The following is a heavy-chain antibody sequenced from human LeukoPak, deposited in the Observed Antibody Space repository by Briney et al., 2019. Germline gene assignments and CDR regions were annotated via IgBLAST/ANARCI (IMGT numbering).Heavy chain of an antibody. CDR1: GFTFSDAW. D-gene: IGHD6-19*01. Sequence: GGSLRLSCAASGFTFSDAWMTWVRQAPGKGLEWVGGIRSKSDGGTTEYAAPVEGRFTISRDHSKNTLYLQMSSLKTEDTAVYYCAKHNYGVASIQHWGQGTLVTVSS. V-gene: IGHV3-15*01. CDR3: AKHNYGVASIQH. CDR2: IRSKSDGGTT. J-gene: IGHJ1*01.